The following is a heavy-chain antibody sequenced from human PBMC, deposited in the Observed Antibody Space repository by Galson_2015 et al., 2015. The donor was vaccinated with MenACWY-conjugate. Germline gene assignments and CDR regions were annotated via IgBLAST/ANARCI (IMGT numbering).Heavy chain of an antibody. V-gene: IGHV3-7*03. CDR2: IKQDGSEK. D-gene: IGHD3-10*01. Sequence: SLRLSCAGSGVRFGGGCVSWVRQAPGKGLEWVANIKQDGSEKNYVDSAKGRFTISRDNAKNSLYLQMNSLRAEDTAVYYCQRDTLWFGVYGMHVWGPGTTVTVSS. CDR3: QRDTLWFGVYGMHV. J-gene: IGHJ6*02. CDR1: GVRFGGGC.